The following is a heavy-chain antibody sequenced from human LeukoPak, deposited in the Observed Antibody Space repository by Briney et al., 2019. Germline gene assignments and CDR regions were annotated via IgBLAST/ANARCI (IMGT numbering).Heavy chain of an antibody. CDR2: MYYSGST. V-gene: IGHV4-61*05. Sequence: PSETLSLTCTVSGGSISSSSYYWGWIRQPPGKGLEWIGYMYYSGSTSYNPSFQSRVTISVDTSKNQFSLKLSSVTAADTAVYYCARGLIAAREYYFDSWGQGTLVTVSS. J-gene: IGHJ4*02. CDR1: GGSISSSSYY. CDR3: ARGLIAAREYYFDS. D-gene: IGHD6-6*01.